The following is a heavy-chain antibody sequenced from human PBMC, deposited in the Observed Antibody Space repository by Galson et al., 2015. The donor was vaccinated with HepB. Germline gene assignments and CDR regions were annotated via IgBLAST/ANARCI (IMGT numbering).Heavy chain of an antibody. CDR3: TTYTSFYDSSGFSAYAIDV. D-gene: IGHD3-22*01. CDR1: GFTFSNAW. J-gene: IGHJ3*01. Sequence: SLRLSCAASGFTFSNAWMSWVRQAPGKGLEWVGHIKRKTDGGTTHHAALVKGRFTISRDDSKNTLYLQMNSLKTEDTAVYYCTTYTSFYDSSGFSAYAIDVWGQGTMVTVSS. CDR2: IKRKTDGGTT. V-gene: IGHV3-15*01.